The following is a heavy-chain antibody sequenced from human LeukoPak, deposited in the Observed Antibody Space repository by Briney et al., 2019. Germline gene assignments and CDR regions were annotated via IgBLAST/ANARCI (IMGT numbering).Heavy chain of an antibody. CDR1: GFTFSSYV. D-gene: IGHD5-24*01. V-gene: IGHV3-74*01. Sequence: GGSLRLSCETAGFTFSSYVMHWVRRTPGKGLVWVSRISHDGFISYADSVKGRFTISTQMNSLRAEDTAVYYCARDWVYKIDYWGRGTLVTVSS. J-gene: IGHJ4*02. CDR3: ARDWVYKIDY. CDR2: ISHDGFI.